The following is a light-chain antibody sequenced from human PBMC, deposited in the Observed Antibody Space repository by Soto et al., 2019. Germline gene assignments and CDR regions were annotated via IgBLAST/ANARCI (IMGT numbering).Light chain of an antibody. V-gene: IGKV1-27*01. CDR2: ASS. Sequence: IQLTQSPSSLSASVGDRVTVTCRASQGIGTYLVWYQQKSGKAPTVLIYASSTLQTGVPSRFSGSGSGTDFSLTISSLHPEDVATYYCQKYNSAPLTFGGGTTVDIK. J-gene: IGKJ4*01. CDR1: QGIGTY. CDR3: QKYNSAPLT.